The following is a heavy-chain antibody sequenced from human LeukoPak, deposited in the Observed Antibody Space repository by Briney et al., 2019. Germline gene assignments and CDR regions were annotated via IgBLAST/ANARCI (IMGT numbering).Heavy chain of an antibody. J-gene: IGHJ3*01. CDR1: GYSISSGYY. V-gene: IGHV4-38-2*02. Sequence: SESLSLTCTVSGYSISSGYYWGWIRQPPGKGLEWIGSIYHSGSTYYNPSLKSRVTISIDTSKNQFSLTLSSVTAADTAVYYCVRPDDNSFDFWGQGTMVTVSS. CDR3: VRPDDNSFDF. D-gene: IGHD3-9*01. CDR2: IYHSGST.